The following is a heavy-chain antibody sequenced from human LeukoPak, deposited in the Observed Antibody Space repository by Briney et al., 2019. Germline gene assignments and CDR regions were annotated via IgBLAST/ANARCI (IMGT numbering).Heavy chain of an antibody. Sequence: GESLKISCKGSGYSFTSYWIGWVRQMPGKGPEWMGSIYPDDSRTRYSPSFQGQVTLSVDKSIITVHLQWNSLRASDTAMYYCVTSYYYGLGTHNDAFDIWGQGTLVTVSS. CDR2: IYPDDSRT. J-gene: IGHJ3*02. D-gene: IGHD3-10*01. V-gene: IGHV5-51*01. CDR1: GYSFTSYW. CDR3: VTSYYYGLGTHNDAFDI.